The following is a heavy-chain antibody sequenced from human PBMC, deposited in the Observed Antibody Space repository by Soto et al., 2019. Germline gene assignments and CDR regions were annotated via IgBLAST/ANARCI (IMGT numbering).Heavy chain of an antibody. CDR3: ASEDCRNNCLKGFGY. J-gene: IGHJ4*02. CDR1: GYIFTDYY. D-gene: IGHD2-15*01. CDR2: INAKSGDP. Sequence: ASVKVSCKASGYIFTDYYLHWVRQAPGQGFEWVGGINAKSGDPKYVPKFQGRVTVTRDTSTSTVYMELNRLTSDDTAVYFCASEDCRNNCLKGFGYWGQGTLVTVSS. V-gene: IGHV1-2*02.